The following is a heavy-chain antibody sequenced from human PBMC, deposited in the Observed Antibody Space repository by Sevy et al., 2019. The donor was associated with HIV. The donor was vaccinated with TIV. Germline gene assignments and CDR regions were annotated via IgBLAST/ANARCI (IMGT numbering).Heavy chain of an antibody. V-gene: IGHV3-23*01. CDR3: AKGGSTSGYYLNYFAY. J-gene: IGHJ4*02. CDR2: VSGGGDTT. Sequence: GGSLRLSCEASGFTFRSYAMSWVRQAPGKGLEWVSAVSGGGDTTYYADSVKGRFTISRDNSKNTLYLQMNSLRAEDTAVYYCAKGGSTSGYYLNYFAYWGQGTLVTVSS. D-gene: IGHD3-22*01. CDR1: GFTFRSYA.